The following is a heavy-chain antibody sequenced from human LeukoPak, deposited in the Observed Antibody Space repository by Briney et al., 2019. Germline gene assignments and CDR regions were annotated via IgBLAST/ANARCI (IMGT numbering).Heavy chain of an antibody. CDR3: ARLLYDFGDHYTDF. Sequence: NPSETLSLTCSVSGGSIRNKSYYWAWIRQPPGKGLEWIGNIYYNGDTHTNASLKSRVTQSVETSRNHFSLKLRSATAADTAVYYCARLLYDFGDHYTDFWGQGTLVTVSS. D-gene: IGHD4-17*01. CDR2: IYYNGDT. V-gene: IGHV4-39*02. J-gene: IGHJ4*02. CDR1: GGSIRNKSYY.